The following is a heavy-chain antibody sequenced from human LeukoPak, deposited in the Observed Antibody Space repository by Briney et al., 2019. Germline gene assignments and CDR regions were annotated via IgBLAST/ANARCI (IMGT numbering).Heavy chain of an antibody. D-gene: IGHD5-18*01. J-gene: IGHJ4*02. CDR3: ARDSGRRGYNYNF. Sequence: GGSLRLSCAASGFTFSDYYMYWIRQAPGKGLEWVAYISGVSTTIYYADSLKGRFTISRDNAKNSLYLQMNSLRAEDTVVYYCARDSGRRGYNYNFWGQGTLVTVSS. V-gene: IGHV3-11*01. CDR2: ISGVSTTI. CDR1: GFTFSDYY.